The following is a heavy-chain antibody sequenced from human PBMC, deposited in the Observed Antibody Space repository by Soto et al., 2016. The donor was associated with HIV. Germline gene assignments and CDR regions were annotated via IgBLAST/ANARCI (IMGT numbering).Heavy chain of an antibody. D-gene: IGHD2-15*01. J-gene: IGHJ4*02. CDR2: IYYNGSS. CDR3: ATTTAAATPAHFRPV. CDR1: GGSISSYY. Sequence: QVQLQESGPGLVKPSETVSLTCVVSGGSISSYYWSWIRQPPGKGLEWIGYIYYNGSSNCNPSLKSRVSISVNRSKKQFALKLTSVTAADTAVYYCATTTAAATPAHFRPVRGQGTLVTV. V-gene: IGHV4-59*13.